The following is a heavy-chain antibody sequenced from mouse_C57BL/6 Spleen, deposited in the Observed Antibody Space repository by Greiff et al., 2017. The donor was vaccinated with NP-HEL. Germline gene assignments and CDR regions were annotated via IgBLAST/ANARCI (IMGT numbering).Heavy chain of an antibody. J-gene: IGHJ2*01. CDR1: GFTFSDYY. CDR2: INYDGSST. D-gene: IGHD2-3*01. Sequence: EVQLVESEGGLVQPGSSMKLSCTASGFTFSDYYMAWVRQVPEKGLEWVANINYDGSSTYYLDSLKSHFIISRDNAKNILYLQMSSLKSEDTATYYCARDYDYLDYWGQGTTLTVSS. CDR3: ARDYDYLDY. V-gene: IGHV5-16*01.